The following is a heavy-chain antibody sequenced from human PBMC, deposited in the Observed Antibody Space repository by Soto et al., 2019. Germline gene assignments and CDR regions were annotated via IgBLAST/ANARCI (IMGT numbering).Heavy chain of an antibody. CDR3: AKDTGRTAIDY. CDR2: IANDGRSE. J-gene: IGHJ4*02. V-gene: IGHV3-30*18. D-gene: IGHD3-10*01. Sequence: QVHLVESGGGVVQPGRSLRLSCAASGLTFSAAGMHWVRQAPGKGLEWVAFIANDGRSESYADSVKGRFTISRDNSQNRLYLQMNGLRAEHTAVYYCAKDTGRTAIDYWGQGTLVSVSS. CDR1: GLTFSAAG.